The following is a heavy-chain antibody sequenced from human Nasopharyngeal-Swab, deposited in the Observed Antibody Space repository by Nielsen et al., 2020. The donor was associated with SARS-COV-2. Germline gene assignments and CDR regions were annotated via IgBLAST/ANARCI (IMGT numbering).Heavy chain of an antibody. J-gene: IGHJ4*02. CDR2: IYYSGST. D-gene: IGHD6-19*01. CDR1: GGSISSYY. V-gene: IGHV4-59*01. Sequence: SETLSLTSIVSGGSISSYYWSWIRQSPGKGLEWIGFIYYSGSTSFNPSLKSRVTISLDTSKNQFSLKLSSVTAADTAVYYCASVDSSGWYYFDYWGQGTLVTVSS. CDR3: ASVDSSGWYYFDY.